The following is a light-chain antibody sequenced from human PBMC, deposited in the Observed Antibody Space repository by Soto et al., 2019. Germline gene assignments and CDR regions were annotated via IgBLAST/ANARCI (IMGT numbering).Light chain of an antibody. CDR2: GAY. V-gene: IGKV3-15*01. CDR3: QQYNIWPPIT. Sequence: EIVLTQSPGTLSLSPGERATLSCRALQSVSSSYLAWYQQKPGQAPRLLIYGAYTRAAGVPARFSGSGSGTEFTLTITSLQSEDIALYYCQQYNIWPPITFGQGTRLEIK. CDR1: QSVSSSY. J-gene: IGKJ5*01.